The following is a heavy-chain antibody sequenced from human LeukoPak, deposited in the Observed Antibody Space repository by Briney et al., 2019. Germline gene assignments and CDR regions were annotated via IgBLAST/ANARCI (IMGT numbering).Heavy chain of an antibody. D-gene: IGHD3-22*01. V-gene: IGHV4-4*07. CDR2: IYTSGST. CDR3: ARAAALVGSGYYLDRYYYYGMDV. Sequence: SETLSLTCTVSGGSISSYYWSWIRQPAGKGLEWIGRIYTSGSTNYNPSLKSRVTMSVDTSKNQFSLKLSSVTAADTAVYYCARAAALVGSGYYLDRYYYYGMDVWGQGTTVTVSS. CDR1: GGSISSYY. J-gene: IGHJ6*02.